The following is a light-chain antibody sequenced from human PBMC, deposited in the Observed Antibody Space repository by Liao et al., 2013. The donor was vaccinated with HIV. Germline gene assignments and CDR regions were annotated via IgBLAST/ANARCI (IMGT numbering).Light chain of an antibody. CDR2: QDN. CDR3: QAWDRNTLNV. Sequence: SYELTQPPSVSVSPGQTASITCSGDKLGDKYACWYQQKPGQSPVLVIYQDNKRPSGIPERFSGSNSGNTATLTISGTQAMDEADYYCQAWDRNTLNVFGSGTKVTVL. J-gene: IGLJ1*01. CDR1: KLGDKY. V-gene: IGLV3-1*01.